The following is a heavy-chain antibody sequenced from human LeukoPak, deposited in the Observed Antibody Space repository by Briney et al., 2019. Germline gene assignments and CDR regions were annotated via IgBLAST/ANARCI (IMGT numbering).Heavy chain of an antibody. Sequence: PSETLSLTCTVSGGSISSYYRSWIRQPPGKGLEWIGYIYYSGSTNYNPSLKSRVTISVDTSKNQFSLKLSSVTAADTAVYYCARGGDPTDWGQGTLVTVSS. CDR1: GGSISSYY. J-gene: IGHJ4*02. CDR3: ARGGDPTD. D-gene: IGHD3-16*01. CDR2: IYYSGST. V-gene: IGHV4-59*01.